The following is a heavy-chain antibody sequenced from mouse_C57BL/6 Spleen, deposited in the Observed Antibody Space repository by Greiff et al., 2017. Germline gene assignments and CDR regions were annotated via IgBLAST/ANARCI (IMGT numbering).Heavy chain of an antibody. CDR3: ARVTTVVDWYFDV. D-gene: IGHD1-1*01. CDR1: GYTFTDYN. CDR2: INPNNGGT. J-gene: IGHJ1*03. Sequence: DVQLQESGPELVKPGASVKIPCKASGYTFTDYNMDWVKQSHGKSLEWIGDINPNNGGTIYNQKFKGKATLTVDKSSSTAYMELRSLTSEDTAVYYCARVTTVVDWYFDVWGTGTTVTVSS. V-gene: IGHV1-18*01.